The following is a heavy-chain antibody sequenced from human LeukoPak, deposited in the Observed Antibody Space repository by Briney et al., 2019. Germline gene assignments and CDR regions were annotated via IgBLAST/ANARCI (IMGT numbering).Heavy chain of an antibody. Sequence: GGSLRLSCAASGLSVSSNFMSWVRQAPGKGLEWVSAISGSGGSTYYADSVKGRFTISRDNSKNTLYLQMNSLRAEDTAVYYCANELEAAGTWGQGTLVTVSS. CDR1: GLSVSSNF. V-gene: IGHV3-23*01. CDR2: ISGSGGST. J-gene: IGHJ4*02. CDR3: ANELEAAGT. D-gene: IGHD6-13*01.